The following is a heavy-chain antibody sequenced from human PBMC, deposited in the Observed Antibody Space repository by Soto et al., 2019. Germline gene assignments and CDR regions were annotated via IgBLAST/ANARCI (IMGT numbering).Heavy chain of an antibody. J-gene: IGHJ3*02. D-gene: IGHD2-15*01. CDR1: GYTFTSYD. CDR3: ARMSGSLGAFDI. V-gene: IGHV1-8*01. Sequence: ASVKVSCKASGYTFTSYDINWVRQATGQGLGWMGWMSPNSDDTGYAQKFQGRVSLTRNTSISTAYMELSSLRSEDTAVYYCARMSGSLGAFDIWGQGTMVTVSS. CDR2: MSPNSDDT.